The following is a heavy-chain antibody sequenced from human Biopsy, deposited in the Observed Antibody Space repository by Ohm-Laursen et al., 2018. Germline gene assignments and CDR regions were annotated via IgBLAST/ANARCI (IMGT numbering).Heavy chain of an antibody. Sequence: SETLSLTCGVSGGSLNNHYWSWIRQSPGKGLEWLAYIYSSGRTNYNPSLKSRIIVSVDTSKNQLSLKVTPVTATDTAMYYCARHDRSGYWGLDYWGQGALVTVSA. D-gene: IGHD3-22*01. CDR1: GGSLNNHY. CDR2: IYSSGRT. V-gene: IGHV4-4*08. CDR3: ARHDRSGYWGLDY. J-gene: IGHJ4*02.